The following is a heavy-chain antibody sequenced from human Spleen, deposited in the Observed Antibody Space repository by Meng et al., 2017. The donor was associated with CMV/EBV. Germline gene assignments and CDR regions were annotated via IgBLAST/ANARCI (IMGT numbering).Heavy chain of an antibody. J-gene: IGHJ5*02. V-gene: IGHV1-18*01. D-gene: IGHD6-13*01. CDR1: GYSFTSYG. CDR3: AREESQIVAAEDVELDP. Sequence: ASVKVSCKASGYSFTSYGISWVRQAPGQGLEWMGWISAYNGNTNYAQKLQGRVSMTRDTSISTAYMELSRLRSDDTAVYYCAREESQIVAAEDVELDPWGQGTLVTVSS. CDR2: ISAYNGNT.